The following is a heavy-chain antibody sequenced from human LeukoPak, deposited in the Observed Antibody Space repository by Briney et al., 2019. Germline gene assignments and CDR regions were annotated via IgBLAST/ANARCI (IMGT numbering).Heavy chain of an antibody. Sequence: GGSLRLSCAASGFTSSSYSMNWVRQAPGKGLEWVSYISSSSSTIYYADSVKGRFTISRDNAKNSLYLQMNSLRAEDTAVYYCARDSIAVAGPGDYWGQGTLVTVCS. V-gene: IGHV3-48*04. CDR3: ARDSIAVAGPGDY. D-gene: IGHD6-19*01. J-gene: IGHJ4*02. CDR1: GFTSSSYS. CDR2: ISSSSSTI.